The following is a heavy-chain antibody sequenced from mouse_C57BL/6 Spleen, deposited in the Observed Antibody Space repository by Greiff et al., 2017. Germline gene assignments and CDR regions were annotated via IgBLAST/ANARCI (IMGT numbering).Heavy chain of an antibody. CDR3: ARYGYDPWFAY. CDR1: GYAFSSSW. J-gene: IGHJ3*01. V-gene: IGHV1-82*01. Sequence: VKLMESGPELVKPGASVKISCKASGYAFSSSWMNWVKQRPGKGLEWIGRIYPGDGDTNYNGKFKGKATLTADKSSSTAYMQLSSLTSEDSAVYFCARYGYDPWFAYWGQGTLVTVSA. D-gene: IGHD2-2*01. CDR2: IYPGDGDT.